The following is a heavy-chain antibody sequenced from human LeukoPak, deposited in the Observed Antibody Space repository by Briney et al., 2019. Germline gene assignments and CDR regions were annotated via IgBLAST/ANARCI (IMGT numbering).Heavy chain of an antibody. D-gene: IGHD6-13*01. Sequence: GGSLRLSCAASGFTVSSNYMSWVRQAPGKGLEWVSVFYSGGATYYAASVKGRFTISRDNSKNTLYLQMNSLRAEDTAVYYCTSSSHSSIRFDYWGQGTLVTVSS. CDR1: GFTVSSNY. J-gene: IGHJ4*02. CDR2: FYSGGAT. CDR3: TSSSHSSIRFDY. V-gene: IGHV3-53*01.